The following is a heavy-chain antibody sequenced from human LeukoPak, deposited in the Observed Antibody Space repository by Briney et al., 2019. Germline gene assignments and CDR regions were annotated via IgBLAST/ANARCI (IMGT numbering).Heavy chain of an antibody. Sequence: GGSLRLSCAASGFTFSSYAMNWVRQAPGKGLEWVSSISGSGGSTYYADSVKGRFTISRDNSKNTLYLQMNSLRAEDTAVYYCAKGINYYDSSGYPIAYFDLWGRGTLVTVSS. V-gene: IGHV3-23*01. CDR1: GFTFSSYA. J-gene: IGHJ2*01. CDR3: AKGINYYDSSGYPIAYFDL. D-gene: IGHD3-22*01. CDR2: ISGSGGST.